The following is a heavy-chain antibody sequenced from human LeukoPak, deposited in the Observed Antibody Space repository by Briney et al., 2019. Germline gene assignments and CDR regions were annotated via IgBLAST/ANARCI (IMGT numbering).Heavy chain of an antibody. Sequence: SETLSLTCTVSGDSISIYYWSWVRQPAGKGLEWIGRIYSSGSANYNPSLKNRVNMSVDTSKNQFSLNLTSVTAADTAVYYCARTRGGDYAHFDYWGHGTLVTVSS. CDR2: IYSSGSA. CDR1: GDSISIYY. V-gene: IGHV4-4*07. J-gene: IGHJ4*01. CDR3: ARTRGGDYAHFDY. D-gene: IGHD4-17*01.